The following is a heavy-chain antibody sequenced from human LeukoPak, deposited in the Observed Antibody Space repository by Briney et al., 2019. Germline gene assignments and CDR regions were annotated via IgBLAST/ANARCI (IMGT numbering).Heavy chain of an antibody. Sequence: SETLSLTCAVSGGSISSNNWWSWVRQPPGKGLEWIGEIYHSGSTSYNPSLMSRVTISIDKSKNQFPLRLSSVTAADTAVYYCARIVTTTYYFDDWGPGTLVSVSS. CDR1: GGSISSNNW. CDR2: IYHSGST. V-gene: IGHV4-4*02. D-gene: IGHD5-12*01. J-gene: IGHJ4*02. CDR3: ARIVTTTYYFDD.